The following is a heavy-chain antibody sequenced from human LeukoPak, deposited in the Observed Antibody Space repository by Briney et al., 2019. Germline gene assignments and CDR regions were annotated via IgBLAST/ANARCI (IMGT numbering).Heavy chain of an antibody. D-gene: IGHD2-21*02. Sequence: GGSLRLSCAASGFTFSSYGMSWVRQAPGKGLEWVSAISGSGGSTYYADSVKGRFTISRDNSKNTLYLQMNSLRADDTAVYYCAKGGDICGGDCYPTHFDYWGQGTLVTVSS. V-gene: IGHV3-23*01. CDR2: ISGSGGST. CDR3: AKGGDICGGDCYPTHFDY. CDR1: GFTFSSYG. J-gene: IGHJ4*02.